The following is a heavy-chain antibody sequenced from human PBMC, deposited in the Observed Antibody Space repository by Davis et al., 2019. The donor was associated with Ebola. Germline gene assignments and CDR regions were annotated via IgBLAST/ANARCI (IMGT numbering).Heavy chain of an antibody. V-gene: IGHV3-48*01. Sequence: GESLKISCAASGFTFSSYSMNWVRQAPGKGLEWVSYISSSSSTIYYAGSVKGRFTISRDNAKNSLYLQMNSLRAEDTAVYYCAKSGLSFGVVKYHYGMDVWGKGTTVTVSS. CDR2: ISSSSSTI. CDR3: AKSGLSFGVVKYHYGMDV. CDR1: GFTFSSYS. D-gene: IGHD3-3*01. J-gene: IGHJ6*04.